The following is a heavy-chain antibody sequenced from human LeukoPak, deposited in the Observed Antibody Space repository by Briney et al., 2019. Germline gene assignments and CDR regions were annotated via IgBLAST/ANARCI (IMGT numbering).Heavy chain of an antibody. V-gene: IGHV3-30*03. D-gene: IGHD5-18*01. CDR3: ARDSWGRPYTAMSFYYFDY. CDR1: GFTFSTFD. Sequence: GGSLRLSCAASGFTFSTFDMHWVRQAPGKGLEWVALISSDGNNIYYADSVKGRFTISRDNAKNSLYLQMHSLRDDDTAVYYCARDSWGRPYTAMSFYYFDYWGQGTLVTVSS. J-gene: IGHJ4*02. CDR2: ISSDGNNI.